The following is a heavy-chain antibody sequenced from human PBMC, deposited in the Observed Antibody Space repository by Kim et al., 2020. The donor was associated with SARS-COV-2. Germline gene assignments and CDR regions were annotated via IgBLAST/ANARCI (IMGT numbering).Heavy chain of an antibody. CDR2: GRT. Sequence: GRTNYNPSLKSRVTMSVDTSKNPFSLKLSSVTAADTAVYYCARSGTYFDYWGQGTLVTVSS. V-gene: IGHV4-59*10. J-gene: IGHJ4*02. CDR3: ARSGTYFDY. D-gene: IGHD1-1*01.